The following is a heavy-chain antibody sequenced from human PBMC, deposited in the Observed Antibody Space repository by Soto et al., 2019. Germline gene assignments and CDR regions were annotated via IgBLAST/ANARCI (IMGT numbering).Heavy chain of an antibody. CDR1: GDSVSSNSAA. CDR3: ARDGTESAEYSSSSPPYYSYGMDV. J-gene: IGHJ6*04. Sequence: QALSLTCAISGDSVSSNSAAWNCIRQSPSRGLEWLGRTYYRSKWYNDYAVSVKSRITINPDTSKNQFSLQLNSVTPEDTAVYYCARDGTESAEYSSSSPPYYSYGMDVWREGSTVTVSS. D-gene: IGHD6-6*01. CDR2: TYYRSKWYN. V-gene: IGHV6-1*01.